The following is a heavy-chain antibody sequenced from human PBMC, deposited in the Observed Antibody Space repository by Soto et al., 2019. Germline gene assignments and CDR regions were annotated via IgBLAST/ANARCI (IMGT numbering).Heavy chain of an antibody. CDR1: GYTLTELS. CDR3: ATDLLSYGSGSWRSRVRSDY. Sequence: ASVKVSCKVSGYTLTELSMHWVRQAPGKGLEWMGGFDPEDGETIYAQKFQGRVTMTEDTSTDTAYMELSSLRSEDTAVYYCATDLLSYGSGSWRSRVRSDYWGQGTLVTVSS. CDR2: FDPEDGET. J-gene: IGHJ4*02. D-gene: IGHD3-10*01. V-gene: IGHV1-24*01.